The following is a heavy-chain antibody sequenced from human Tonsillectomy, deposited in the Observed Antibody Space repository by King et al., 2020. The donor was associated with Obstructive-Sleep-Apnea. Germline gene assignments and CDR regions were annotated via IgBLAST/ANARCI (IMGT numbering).Heavy chain of an antibody. Sequence: VQLVESGGGLVKPGGSLRISCAASGFTFSNYSMNWVRQAPGKGLEWVSSFSTRSSYIYYADSVKGRLTISRDNAKNSLFLQMNSLRAEDTAVYYCARIHTWGDYSFDYWGQGTLVTVSS. V-gene: IGHV3-21*04. CDR1: GFTFSNYS. CDR2: FSTRSSYI. CDR3: ARIHTWGDYSFDY. D-gene: IGHD7-27*01. J-gene: IGHJ4*02.